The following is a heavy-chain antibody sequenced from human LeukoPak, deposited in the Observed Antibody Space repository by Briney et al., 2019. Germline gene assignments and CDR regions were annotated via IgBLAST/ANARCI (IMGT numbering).Heavy chain of an antibody. D-gene: IGHD6-13*01. Sequence: PGRSLRLSCAASGFTLSSYGMHWVRQAPGKRLEWVAVISYDGSNKYYADSVKGRFTISRDKPKITLYLQMDSLRAEDTAVYYCAKDRGAAVGRYYGMDVWGQGTTVTVS. CDR3: AKDRGAAVGRYYGMDV. V-gene: IGHV3-30*18. CDR2: ISYDGSNK. CDR1: GFTLSSYG. J-gene: IGHJ6*02.